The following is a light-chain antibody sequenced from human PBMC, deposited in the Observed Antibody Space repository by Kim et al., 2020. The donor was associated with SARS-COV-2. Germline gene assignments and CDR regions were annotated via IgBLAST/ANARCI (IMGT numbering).Light chain of an antibody. J-gene: IGKJ2*03. CDR3: MQTIQHPYS. CDR2: EVF. Sequence: QSASIYFKSSLSRLHRNGKPFLYWYLQKPGQPPPLLIYEVFNRFSGVPDRFSGSGSGTDFTLKISRVETEDVGLYCCMQTIQHPYSFGQGTKLEI. CDR1: LSRLHRNGKPF. V-gene: IGKV2D-29*01.